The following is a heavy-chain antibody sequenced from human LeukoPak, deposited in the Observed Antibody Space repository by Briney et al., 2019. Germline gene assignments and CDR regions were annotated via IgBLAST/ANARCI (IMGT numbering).Heavy chain of an antibody. J-gene: IGHJ4*02. Sequence: ASVKVSCKASGYTFTNYDINCVRQATGQGREWMGWMNPNSGNTGYAQNFQGRVTMTRNTSISTAYMEMSRLRCADTAVYYCARATYRSGWQNFDYWGQGTLVTVSS. CDR3: ARATYRSGWQNFDY. D-gene: IGHD6-19*01. V-gene: IGHV1-8*01. CDR2: MNPNSGNT. CDR1: GYTFTNYD.